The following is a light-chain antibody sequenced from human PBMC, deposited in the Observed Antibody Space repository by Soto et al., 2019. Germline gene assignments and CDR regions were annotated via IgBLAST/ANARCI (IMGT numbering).Light chain of an antibody. CDR2: AAS. J-gene: IGKJ1*01. CDR3: QQSYSTPQS. Sequence: DIQMTQSPSSLSASVGDRVTITCRASQSISSYLNWYQQKPGKAPKLLIYAASSLQSGVPSRFSGSRSVTDFTLAISSLQPDDFATYYCQQSYSTPQSFGRGTKVESK. V-gene: IGKV1-39*01. CDR1: QSISSY.